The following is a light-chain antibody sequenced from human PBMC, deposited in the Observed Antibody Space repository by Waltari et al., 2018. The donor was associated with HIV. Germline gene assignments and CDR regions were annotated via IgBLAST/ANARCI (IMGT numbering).Light chain of an antibody. Sequence: QSVLTQPPSASGTPGQRVTISCSGSSSNIVTNYVSWYKQFPGTAPELVVYHTNQRPLGVPDRFSGSKSGTSASLAISGLRSEDEADYYCAVWDDSLSAWLFGGGTRLNVL. CDR2: HTN. CDR3: AVWDDSLSAWL. CDR1: SSNIVTNY. V-gene: IGLV1-47*01. J-gene: IGLJ2*01.